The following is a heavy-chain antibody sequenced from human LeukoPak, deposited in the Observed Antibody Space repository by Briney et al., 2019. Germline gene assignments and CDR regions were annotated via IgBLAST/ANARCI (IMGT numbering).Heavy chain of an antibody. J-gene: IGHJ4*02. CDR1: GYTFTSYS. Sequence: ASVKVSCKASGYTFTSYSIHWERQAPGQGHEWMGIINPSGGGTSYAQKFQGRVTMTRDTSTSTVYMELSSLRSEDTAVYYCARVWGLGSYYDYWGQGTLVTVSS. D-gene: IGHD3-10*01. CDR3: ARVWGLGSYYDY. V-gene: IGHV1-46*01. CDR2: INPSGGGT.